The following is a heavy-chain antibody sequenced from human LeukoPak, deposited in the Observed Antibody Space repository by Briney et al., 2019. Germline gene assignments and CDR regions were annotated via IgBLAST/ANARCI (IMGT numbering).Heavy chain of an antibody. D-gene: IGHD2-21*01. V-gene: IGHV1-18*04. J-gene: IGHJ4*02. Sequence: ASVKVSCKSSGDSLTSYGFTWARQAPGQELERIGLISAYNGHTKYAQRIEGRVTMTTDTSTSTAYMELRSLRSDHTAVYDCGRGSGVVSPNDFCDSWGQGTLVTVSS. CDR2: ISAYNGHT. CDR3: GRGSGVVSPNDFCDS. CDR1: GDSLTSYG.